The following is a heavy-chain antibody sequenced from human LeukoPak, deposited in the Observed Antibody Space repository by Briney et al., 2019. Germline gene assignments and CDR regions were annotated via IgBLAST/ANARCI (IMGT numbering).Heavy chain of an antibody. Sequence: PGGSLRLSCAASGFTFSSYSMNWVRQAPGKGLEWVSCISSSSSYIYYADSVKGRFTISRDNAKNSLYLQMNSLRAEDTAVYYCARGGRKYYYDSSGYYYKYWGQGTLVTVSS. D-gene: IGHD3-22*01. V-gene: IGHV3-21*01. J-gene: IGHJ4*02. CDR2: ISSSSSYI. CDR3: ARGGRKYYYDSSGYYYKY. CDR1: GFTFSSYS.